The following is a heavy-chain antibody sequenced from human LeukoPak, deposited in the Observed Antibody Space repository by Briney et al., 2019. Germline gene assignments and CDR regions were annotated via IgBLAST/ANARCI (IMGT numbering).Heavy chain of an antibody. CDR1: GGSISSGTYS. V-gene: IGHV4-39*01. CDR2: IHYSGST. J-gene: IGHJ4*02. CDR3: ARRSTSGYHYSDS. D-gene: IGHD3-22*01. Sequence: PSETLSLTCTVSGGSISSGTYSWAWIRQPPGKGLEYIGTIHYSGSTDYNPSLESRVTISVDSSRTQFSLKLSSVTAADTAAYYCARRSTSGYHYSDSWGQGTRVTVSS.